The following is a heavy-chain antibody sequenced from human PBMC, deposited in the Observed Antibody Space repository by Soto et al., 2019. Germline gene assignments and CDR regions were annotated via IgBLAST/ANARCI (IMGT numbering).Heavy chain of an antibody. CDR1: GFTLSDYF. J-gene: IGHJ3*02. V-gene: IGHV1-2*02. Sequence: ASVKVSCKASGFTLSDYFIHWVRQAPGQGLEWMGWINPNSGATNYAQNLQGRVTLTGDKSINTAFMELTRLRSDDTAVYFCARVPNGFDIWGQGTMVTVSS. CDR2: INPNSGAT. CDR3: ARVPNGFDI.